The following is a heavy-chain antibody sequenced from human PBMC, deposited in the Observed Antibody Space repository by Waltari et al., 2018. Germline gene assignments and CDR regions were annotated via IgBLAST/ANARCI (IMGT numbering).Heavy chain of an antibody. CDR2: VHGGGRT. D-gene: IGHD2-15*01. V-gene: IGHV4-4*02. CDR3: ARDRGRGLYLDT. Sequence: QLRLQESGPGLVKPSGTVSLSCAVSGDSVSSRYLWNWVRQSPQKGLEWIGQVHGGGRTNYSPSFASRVTVSLDTSKNLFSLEVTSATAADTAVYYCARDRGRGLYLDTWGPGTLVTVSP. J-gene: IGHJ5*02. CDR1: GDSVSSRYL.